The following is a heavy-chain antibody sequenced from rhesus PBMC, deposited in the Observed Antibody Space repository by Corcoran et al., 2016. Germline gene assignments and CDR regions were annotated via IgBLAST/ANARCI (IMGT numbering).Heavy chain of an antibody. Sequence: QVQLQESGPGLVKPSETLPPTCSVSGASISSNYWIWIRQPPWQGLEWIGDIYGCSGSTSYNPSLKSRVTISKDTSKNQFSLKLSSVTAADTAVYYCARDHYHSGSYYIDYWGQGVLVTVSS. CDR1: GASISSNY. J-gene: IGHJ4*01. CDR3: ARDHYHSGSYYIDY. V-gene: IGHV4-147*01. CDR2: IYGCSGST. D-gene: IGHD3-16*01.